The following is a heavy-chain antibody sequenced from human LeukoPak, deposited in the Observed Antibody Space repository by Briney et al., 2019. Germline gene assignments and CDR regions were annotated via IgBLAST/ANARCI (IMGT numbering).Heavy chain of an antibody. V-gene: IGHV4-34*01. D-gene: IGHD3-3*01. CDR1: GGSFSGYY. CDR2: INHSGST. CDR3: AFGATPRGVNY. Sequence: SETLSLTCAVYGGSFSGYYWSWIRQPPGKGLEWIGEINHSGSTNYNPSLKSRVTISVDTSKNQFSLKLSSVTAADTAVYYCAFGATPRGVNYWGQGTLVTVSS. J-gene: IGHJ4*02.